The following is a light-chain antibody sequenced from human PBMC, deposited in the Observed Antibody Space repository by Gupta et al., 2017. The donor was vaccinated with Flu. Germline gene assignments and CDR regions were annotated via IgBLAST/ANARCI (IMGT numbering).Light chain of an antibody. CDR1: QSVSSSD. J-gene: IGKJ3*01. CDR2: GAS. V-gene: IGKV3-20*01. Sequence: EAVLMQSPGTLSLSPGERATLSCRASQSVSSSDLAWYQQRPGQAPRLLIYGASSRATGVPDRFSGSGSGTAFTLTISRLEAEDSAVYYCQLYGNSPVFTFGPGTKVDIK. CDR3: QLYGNSPVFT.